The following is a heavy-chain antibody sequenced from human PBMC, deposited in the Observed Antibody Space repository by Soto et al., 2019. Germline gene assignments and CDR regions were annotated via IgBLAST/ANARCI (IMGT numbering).Heavy chain of an antibody. Sequence: PGESLEISCKGSGYSFTSYWIGWVRQMPGKGLEWMGIIYPGDSDTRYSPSFQGQVTISADKSISTAYLQWSSLKASDTAMYYCARPDRLGGYCSSTSCFPDAFDIWGQGTMVTVSS. CDR2: IYPGDSDT. J-gene: IGHJ3*02. V-gene: IGHV5-51*01. D-gene: IGHD2-2*01. CDR3: ARPDRLGGYCSSTSCFPDAFDI. CDR1: GYSFTSYW.